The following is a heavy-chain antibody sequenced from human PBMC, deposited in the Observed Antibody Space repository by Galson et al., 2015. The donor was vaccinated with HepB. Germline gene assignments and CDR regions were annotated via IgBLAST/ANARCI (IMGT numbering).Heavy chain of an antibody. V-gene: IGHV4-4*07. CDR1: GGSISSYY. D-gene: IGHD2-15*01. CDR3: ATAGYCSGGSCYVRRWLDY. J-gene: IGHJ4*02. Sequence: SETLSLTCTVSGGSISSYYWSWIRQPAGKGLEWIGCIYTSGSTNYNPSLKSRVTMSVDTSKNQFSLKLSSVTAADTAVYYCATAGYCSGGSCYVRRWLDYWGQGTLVTVSS. CDR2: IYTSGST.